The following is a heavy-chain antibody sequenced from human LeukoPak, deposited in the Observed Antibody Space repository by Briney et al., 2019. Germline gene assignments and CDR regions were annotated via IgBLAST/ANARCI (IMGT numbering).Heavy chain of an antibody. V-gene: IGHV3-21*01. Sequence: GGSLRLSCAASGFTFSRFWMSWVRQAPGKGLEWVSSISSSSSYIYYADSVKGRFTISRDNAKNSLYLQMNSLRAEDTAVYYCARDGGGGYSYGYGYWGQGTLVTVSS. D-gene: IGHD5-18*01. J-gene: IGHJ4*02. CDR3: ARDGGGGYSYGYGY. CDR1: GFTFSRFW. CDR2: ISSSSSYI.